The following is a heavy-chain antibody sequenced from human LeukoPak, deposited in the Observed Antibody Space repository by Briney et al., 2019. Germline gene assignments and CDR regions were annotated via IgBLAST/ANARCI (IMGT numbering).Heavy chain of an antibody. CDR2: ISYDGSNK. D-gene: IGHD6-13*01. CDR1: GFTFSNYG. Sequence: PGRSLRLSCVASGFTFSNYGMHWVRQAPGKGLEWVAVISYDGSNKYYADSVKGRFTISRDNSKNTLYLQMNSLRAEDTAVYYCASGDIAAPSYISYFQHWGQGTLVTVSS. CDR3: ASGDIAAPSYISYFQH. J-gene: IGHJ1*01. V-gene: IGHV3-30*03.